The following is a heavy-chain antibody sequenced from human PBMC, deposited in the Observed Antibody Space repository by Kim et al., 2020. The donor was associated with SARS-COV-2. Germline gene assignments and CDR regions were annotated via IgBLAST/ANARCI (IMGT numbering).Heavy chain of an antibody. CDR3: TRHVDYGDYDVFYFDY. V-gene: IGHV3-73*01. D-gene: IGHD4-17*01. Sequence: VKGRFTISRDDSKNTAYLQMNSLKTEDTAVYYCTRHVDYGDYDVFYFDYWGQGTLVTVSS. J-gene: IGHJ4*02.